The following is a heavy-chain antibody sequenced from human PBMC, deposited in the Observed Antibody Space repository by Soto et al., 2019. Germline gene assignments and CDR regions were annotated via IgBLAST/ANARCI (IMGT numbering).Heavy chain of an antibody. CDR1: GFTFSIYG. V-gene: IGHV3-30*18. CDR2: ISYDGSNK. CDR3: AKDGEQWLVHFYFDY. J-gene: IGHJ4*02. Sequence: GGSLRLSCAASGFTFSIYGMHWVRQAPGKGLEWVAMISYDGSNKYYADSVRGRFTISRDNSKNTLHLQMNSLRADDTAVYYCAKDGEQWLVHFYFDYWGQGTLVTVSS. D-gene: IGHD6-19*01.